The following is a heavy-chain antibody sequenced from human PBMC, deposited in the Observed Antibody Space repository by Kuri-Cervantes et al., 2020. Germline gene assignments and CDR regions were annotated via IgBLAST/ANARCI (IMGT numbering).Heavy chain of an antibody. J-gene: IGHJ3*02. V-gene: IGHV4-4*02. CDR3: ARLRAYGDYDYDAFDI. CDR1: GGSISSSNW. D-gene: IGHD4-17*01. Sequence: SETLSLTCAVSGGSISSSNWWSWVRQPPGKGLEWIGEIYYSGSTYYNPSLKSRVTISVDTSKNQFTLKLSSVTAADTAVYYCARLRAYGDYDYDAFDIWGQGTMVTVSS. CDR2: IYYSGST.